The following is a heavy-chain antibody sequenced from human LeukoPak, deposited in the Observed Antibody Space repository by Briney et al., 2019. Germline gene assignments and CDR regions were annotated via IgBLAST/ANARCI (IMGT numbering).Heavy chain of an antibody. CDR1: GFTFSSYG. V-gene: IGHV3-33*01. D-gene: IGHD5-12*01. J-gene: IGHJ4*02. CDR3: ARMGGYSGYDFGY. CDR2: IWYDGSNK. Sequence: GGSLRLSCAASGFTFSSYGMHWVRQAPGKRLEWVALIWYDGSNKNYADSVKGRFTISRDNSKNTLDLQMNSLRAEDTAVYYCARMGGYSGYDFGYWGQGTLVTVSS.